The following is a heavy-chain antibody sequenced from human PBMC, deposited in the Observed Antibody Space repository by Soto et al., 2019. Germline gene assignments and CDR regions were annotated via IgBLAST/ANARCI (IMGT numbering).Heavy chain of an antibody. Sequence: QVHLQESGPGLVKPSETLSLTCTVSGGSINNHYWSWIRQPPGKGLEWIGYIYYTGSTNYNPSLKRRVTMSVDTPKNRFPLTLTSLTAADTAIYYCAGANWYSEHWGQETLVPVSS. D-gene: IGHD1-1*01. CDR2: IYYTGST. CDR1: GGSINNHY. J-gene: IGHJ4*02. CDR3: AGANWYSEH. V-gene: IGHV4-59*03.